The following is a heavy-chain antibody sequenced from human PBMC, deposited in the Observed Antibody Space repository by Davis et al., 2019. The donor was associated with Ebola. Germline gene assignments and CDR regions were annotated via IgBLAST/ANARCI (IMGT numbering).Heavy chain of an antibody. J-gene: IGHJ3*01. D-gene: IGHD3-22*01. CDR3: ARERSDTSAFAV. V-gene: IGHV4-61*09. CDR2: IYTNGGT. CDR1: GASISSEYFS. Sequence: SETLSLTCNVSGASISSEYFSWTWVRQLAGKGLEWVGHIYTNGGTKYNPSLESRVTISLDTSKTLLSLTLSSVTAADTAVYYCARERSDTSAFAVWGQGTMVTVSS.